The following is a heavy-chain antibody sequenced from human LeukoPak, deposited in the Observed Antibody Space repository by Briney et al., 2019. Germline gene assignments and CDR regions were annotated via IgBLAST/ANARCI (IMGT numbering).Heavy chain of an antibody. J-gene: IGHJ5*02. D-gene: IGHD6-19*01. V-gene: IGHV3-7*01. CDR3: ARDQAAYSSGWYLRLNWFDP. Sequence: GGSLRLYCAASGFTFSSYWMSWVRQAPGKGLEGVANIKQDGSEKYYVDSVKGRFTISRDNAKNSLYLQMSSLRAEDTAVYYCARDQAAYSSGWYLRLNWFDPWGQGTLVTVSS. CDR2: IKQDGSEK. CDR1: GFTFSSYW.